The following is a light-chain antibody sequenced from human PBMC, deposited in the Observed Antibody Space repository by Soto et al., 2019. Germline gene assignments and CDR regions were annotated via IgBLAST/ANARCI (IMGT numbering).Light chain of an antibody. Sequence: QSALTQPASVSGSPGQSITISCTGTSSDVGGYNYVSWYQQHAGKAPKLMIYEVSNRPSGVSNRFSGSKSGNTAPLTISGLQAEDEADYYCSSYTSSSTLVFGGGTKLTVL. CDR2: EVS. V-gene: IGLV2-14*01. CDR3: SSYTSSSTLV. CDR1: SSDVGGYNY. J-gene: IGLJ2*01.